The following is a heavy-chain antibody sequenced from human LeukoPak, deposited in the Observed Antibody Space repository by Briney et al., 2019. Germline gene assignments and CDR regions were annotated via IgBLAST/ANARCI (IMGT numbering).Heavy chain of an antibody. CDR3: AKSSDYYGSGSGDY. Sequence: GGSLRLSCAASGFTFSSYAMSWVRQAPGKGLEWVSAISGSGGSTYYADSVKGRSTISRDNSKNTLYLQMNSLRAEDTAVYYCAKSSDYYGSGSGDYWGQGTLVTVSS. J-gene: IGHJ4*02. CDR1: GFTFSSYA. V-gene: IGHV3-23*01. D-gene: IGHD3-10*01. CDR2: ISGSGGST.